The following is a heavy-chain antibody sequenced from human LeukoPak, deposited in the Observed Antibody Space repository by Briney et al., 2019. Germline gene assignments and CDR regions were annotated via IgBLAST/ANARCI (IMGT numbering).Heavy chain of an antibody. CDR1: GGTLNNFA. D-gene: IGHD5-12*01. CDR2: IIPMFGLP. CDR3: ARAPSRDGHDNYFDS. Sequence: SVRVSCKASGGTLNNFAIYWVRQAPGQGLEWMGGIIPMFGLPNYSEKFQGRVSVTTDESANTAYMELTSLRFEDTAVYFCARAPSRDGHDNYFDSWGQGTLVTVSS. J-gene: IGHJ4*02. V-gene: IGHV1-69*05.